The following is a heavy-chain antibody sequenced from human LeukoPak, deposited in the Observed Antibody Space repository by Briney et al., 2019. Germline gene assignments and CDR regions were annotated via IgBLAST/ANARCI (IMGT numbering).Heavy chain of an antibody. CDR1: GFTFSSYS. J-gene: IGHJ6*03. V-gene: IGHV3-21*01. CDR2: ISSSSSYI. Sequence: GGSLRLSCAASGFTFSSYSMNWVRQAPGKGLEWVSSISSSSSYIYYADSVKGRFTISRDNAKSTLYLQMNSLRAGDTAVYYCARRRGGYYYYMDVWGKGTTVTVSS. D-gene: IGHD3-10*01. CDR3: ARRRGGYYYYMDV.